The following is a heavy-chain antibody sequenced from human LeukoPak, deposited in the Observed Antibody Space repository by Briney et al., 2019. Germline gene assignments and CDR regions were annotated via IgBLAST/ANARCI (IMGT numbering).Heavy chain of an antibody. J-gene: IGHJ4*02. CDR3: ARGHLLSLDY. Sequence: ASVKLSCNASGYTFTNYGITWVRQAPGQGLEWMRGVSGNNGHTQYAQALQGRVTMTTDTSTNTAYMELRSLRSDDTAVYYCARGHLLSLDYWGQGTLVTVSS. CDR2: VSGNNGHT. CDR1: GYTFTNYG. V-gene: IGHV1-18*04.